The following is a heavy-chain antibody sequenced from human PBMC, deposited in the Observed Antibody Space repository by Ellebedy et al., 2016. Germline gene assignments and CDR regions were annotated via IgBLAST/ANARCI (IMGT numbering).Heavy chain of an antibody. CDR2: ISSSSSTI. V-gene: IGHV3-48*04. J-gene: IGHJ5*02. Sequence: GGSLRLXXAASGFTFSSYSMNWVRQAPGKGLEWVSYISSSSSTIYYADSVKGRFTISRDNAKNSLYLQMNSLRAEDTAVYYCARKAVEMARHPWGWFDPWGQGTLVTVSS. CDR1: GFTFSSYS. CDR3: ARKAVEMARHPWGWFDP. D-gene: IGHD5-24*01.